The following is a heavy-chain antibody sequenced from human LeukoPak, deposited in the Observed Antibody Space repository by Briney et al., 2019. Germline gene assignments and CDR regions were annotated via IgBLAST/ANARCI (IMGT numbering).Heavy chain of an antibody. J-gene: IGHJ4*02. D-gene: IGHD3-16*01. CDR1: GGSVSSYY. CDR2: IYYSGST. CDR3: ARYGLAGYYFDY. Sequence: SETLSLTCTVSGGSVSSYYWSWIRQPPGKGLEWIGFIYYSGSTNYNPSLKSRVTISVDTSKNQFSLKLSSVTAADTAVYYCARYGLAGYYFDYWGQGTLVTVSS. V-gene: IGHV4-59*02.